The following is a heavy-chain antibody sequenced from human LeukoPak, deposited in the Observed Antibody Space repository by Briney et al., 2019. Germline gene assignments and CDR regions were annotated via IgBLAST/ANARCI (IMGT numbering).Heavy chain of an antibody. Sequence: ASVKVSCKASGYTFTSSGISWVRQTPGQGLECIVLISAYNGNTNYAQKLQSRVTMTSDTSTSTSYMKLRSLRSDDTAVYYCARDPLRNYDFWSGYYDDAFDIWGQGTTVT. CDR1: GYTFTSSG. D-gene: IGHD3-3*01. J-gene: IGHJ3*02. V-gene: IGHV1-18*01. CDR3: ARDPLRNYDFWSGYYDDAFDI. CDR2: ISAYNGNT.